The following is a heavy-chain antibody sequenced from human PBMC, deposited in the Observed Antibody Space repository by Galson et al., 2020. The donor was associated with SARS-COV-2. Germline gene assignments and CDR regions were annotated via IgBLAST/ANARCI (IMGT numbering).Heavy chain of an antibody. V-gene: IGHV3-21*01. CDR1: GFTFSSYS. CDR2: ISSSSYI. D-gene: IGHD6-19*01. Sequence: GGSLRLSCAASGFTFSSYSMNWVRQAPGKGLEWVSSISSSSYIYYADSVKGRFTISRDNAKNSLYLQMNSLRAEDTAVYYCARERWGGAVAGQTDYWGQGTLVTVSS. J-gene: IGHJ4*02. CDR3: ARERWGGAVAGQTDY.